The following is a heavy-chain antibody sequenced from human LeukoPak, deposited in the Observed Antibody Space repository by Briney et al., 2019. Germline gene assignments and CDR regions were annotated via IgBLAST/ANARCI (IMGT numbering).Heavy chain of an antibody. J-gene: IGHJ3*02. Sequence: SETLSLTCAVCGGSFSGCYWSWIRQPPGKGLERIGEINHSGSTNYNPSLKSRVTISVDTSKNQFSLKLSSVTAADTAVYYCARGNYDFWSGSPRRFDFAFDIWGQGTMVTVSS. CDR1: GGSFSGCY. CDR3: ARGNYDFWSGSPRRFDFAFDI. D-gene: IGHD3-3*01. CDR2: INHSGST. V-gene: IGHV4-34*01.